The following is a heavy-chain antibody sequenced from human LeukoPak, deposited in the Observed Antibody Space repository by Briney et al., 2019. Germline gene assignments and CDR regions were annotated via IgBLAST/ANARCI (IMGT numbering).Heavy chain of an antibody. V-gene: IGHV3-7*04. J-gene: IGHJ3*02. D-gene: IGHD1-7*01. CDR1: GSSFSAYY. Sequence: GGSLRLSCAASGSSFSAYYMNWVRQAPGKGPEWLANINQAGSVQNYVDSVRGRFTISRDNAKNLLFLQMNSLRAEDTAVYYCGRNYQNAFDIWGQGTMVTVSS. CDR2: INQAGSVQ. CDR3: GRNYQNAFDI.